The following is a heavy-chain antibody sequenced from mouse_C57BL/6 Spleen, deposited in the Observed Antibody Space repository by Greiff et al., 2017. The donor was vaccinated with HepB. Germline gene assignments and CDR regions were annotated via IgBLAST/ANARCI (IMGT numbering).Heavy chain of an antibody. Sequence: EVKLVESGGGLVKPGGSLKLSCAASGFTFSSYAMSWVRQTPEKRLEWVATISDGGSYTYYPDNVKGRFIISRDNAKNNLYLQMSHLKSEDTAMYYCARDYYGSSRFDYWGQGTTLTVSS. CDR3: ARDYYGSSRFDY. D-gene: IGHD1-1*01. J-gene: IGHJ2*01. V-gene: IGHV5-4*01. CDR1: GFTFSSYA. CDR2: ISDGGSYT.